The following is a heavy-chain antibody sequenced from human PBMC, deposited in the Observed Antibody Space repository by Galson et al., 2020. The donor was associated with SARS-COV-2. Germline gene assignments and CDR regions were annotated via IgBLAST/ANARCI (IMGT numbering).Heavy chain of an antibody. CDR1: GYSISSGYY. CDR2: IYHSGST. CDR3: ASGYCSGGSCYPGLHYGMDV. J-gene: IGHJ6*02. V-gene: IGHV4-38-2*02. Sequence: SETLSLTCTVSGYSISSGYYWGWIRQPPGKGLEWIGSIYHSGSTYYNPSLKSRVTISVDTSKNQFSLKLSSVTAADTAVYYCASGYCSGGSCYPGLHYGMDVWGQGTTVTVSS. D-gene: IGHD2-15*01.